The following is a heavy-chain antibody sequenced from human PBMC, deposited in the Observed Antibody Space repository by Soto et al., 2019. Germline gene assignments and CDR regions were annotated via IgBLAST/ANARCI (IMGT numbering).Heavy chain of an antibody. CDR1: GFTFSSYS. CDR2: ISSTSHTI. V-gene: IGHV3-48*02. Sequence: GGSLRLSCAASGFTFSSYSLNWVRQPPGEGLEWVSYISSTSHTIHYADSVKGRFTISRDNAKNSLYLHMNSLRDEDTAVYYCARDLEYSGTSYGPRNYYYYGMDVWGRGTTVTVSS. CDR3: ARDLEYSGTSYGPRNYYYYGMDV. D-gene: IGHD5-12*01. J-gene: IGHJ6*02.